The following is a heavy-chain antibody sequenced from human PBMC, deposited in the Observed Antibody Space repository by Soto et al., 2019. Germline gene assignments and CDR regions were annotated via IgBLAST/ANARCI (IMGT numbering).Heavy chain of an antibody. V-gene: IGHV4-38-2*01. CDR3: ARGEYYDFWSGSPPGWFDP. CDR1: GYSISSGYY. Sequence: PSETLSLTCAVSGYSISSGYYWGWIRQPPGKGLEWIGSIYHSGSTYYNPSLKSRVTISVDTSKNQFSLKLSSVTAADTAVYYCARGEYYDFWSGSPPGWFDPWGQGTLVTVSS. CDR2: IYHSGST. D-gene: IGHD3-3*01. J-gene: IGHJ5*02.